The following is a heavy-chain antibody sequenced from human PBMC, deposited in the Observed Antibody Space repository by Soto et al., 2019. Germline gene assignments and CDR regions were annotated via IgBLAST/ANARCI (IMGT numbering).Heavy chain of an antibody. Sequence: SETLSLTCAVYGGSFSGYYWSWIRQPPGKGLEWIGEINHRGSTNYNPSLKSRVTISVDTSKNQFSLKLSSVTAADTAVYYCARIIRFGDFDIWGQGTMVTVS. CDR3: ARIIRFGDFDI. D-gene: IGHD3-16*01. V-gene: IGHV4-34*01. CDR2: INHRGST. CDR1: GGSFSGYY. J-gene: IGHJ3*02.